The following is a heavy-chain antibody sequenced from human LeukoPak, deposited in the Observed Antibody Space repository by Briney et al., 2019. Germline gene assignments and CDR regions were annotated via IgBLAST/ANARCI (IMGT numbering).Heavy chain of an antibody. CDR2: VSWNSASI. CDR1: GFRFDGYA. Sequence: TGGSLRLSCAASGFRFDGYAMHRVRQAPGKGLEWVSGVSWNSASIGYADSVKGRFTISRDNANNSLYLQMNSLRAEDTALYYCAKSSSLYDYWSGLDYWGQGTLVTVSS. CDR3: AKSSSLYDYWSGLDY. J-gene: IGHJ4*02. V-gene: IGHV3-9*01. D-gene: IGHD3-3*01.